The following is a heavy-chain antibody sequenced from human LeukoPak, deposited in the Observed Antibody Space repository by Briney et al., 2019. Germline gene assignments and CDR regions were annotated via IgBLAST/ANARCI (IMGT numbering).Heavy chain of an antibody. V-gene: IGHV1-46*01. CDR3: ARTYGSGSYYKYYFDY. CDR1: GYTFTTYY. D-gene: IGHD3-10*01. CDR2: INPSGGDT. J-gene: IGHJ4*02. Sequence: GASVKVSCKASGYTFTTYYIHWVRQAPGQGLEWMAIINPSGGDTIYAQRFQGRVTMTRDTSSSTVYMELSSLRSEDTAVYYCARTYGSGSYYKYYFDYWGQGTLVTVSS.